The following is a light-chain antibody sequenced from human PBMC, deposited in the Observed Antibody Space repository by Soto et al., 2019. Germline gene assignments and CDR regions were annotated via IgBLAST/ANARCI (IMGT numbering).Light chain of an antibody. CDR1: QGIRND. CDR2: AES. V-gene: IGKV1-17*01. Sequence: DIPMTKSPSSLSASVGDRVTITCRASQGIRNDLGGYQQKPGKAPKLLIFAESSLQSGAPSRFSGSVSGTEFSPTVNSLQPEDCATYYCLQHTNYPWPFCQWTKVEIK. J-gene: IGKJ1*01. CDR3: LQHTNYPWP.